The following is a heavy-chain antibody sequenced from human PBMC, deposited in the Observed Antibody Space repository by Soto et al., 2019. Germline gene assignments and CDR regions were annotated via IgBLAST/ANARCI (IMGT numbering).Heavy chain of an antibody. J-gene: IGHJ6*02. D-gene: IGHD5-12*01. CDR2: IIPIFGTA. Sequence: QVQLVQSGAEVKKPGSSVKVSCKASGGTFSSYAISWVRQAPGQGLEWMGGIIPIFGTANYAQKFQGRVTITADESTSTAYMELSSLRSEDTAVYYCARALATIRTIVDYYYYYGMDVWGQETTVTVSS. V-gene: IGHV1-69*01. CDR1: GGTFSSYA. CDR3: ARALATIRTIVDYYYYYGMDV.